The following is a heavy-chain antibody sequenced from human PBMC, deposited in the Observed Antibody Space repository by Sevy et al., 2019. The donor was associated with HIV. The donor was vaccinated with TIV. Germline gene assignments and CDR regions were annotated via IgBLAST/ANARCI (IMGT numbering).Heavy chain of an antibody. CDR1: GFTFSSYW. CDR3: ARAQQVTMLVVIGGLYFDF. CDR2: IKQYMSEK. J-gene: IGHJ4*02. Sequence: GGSLRLSCAASGFTFSSYWMTWVRQAPGKGLEWMANIKQYMSEKYYADSVKGRFTISRDNARNSLYLQMGSLRAEDTAVYYCARAQQVTMLVVIGGLYFDFWGQGTLVTVSS. D-gene: IGHD3-22*01. V-gene: IGHV3-7*01.